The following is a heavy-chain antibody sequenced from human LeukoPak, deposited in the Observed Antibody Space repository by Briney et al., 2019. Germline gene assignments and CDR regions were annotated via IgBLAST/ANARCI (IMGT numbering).Heavy chain of an antibody. D-gene: IGHD3-10*01. V-gene: IGHV3-74*01. CDR1: GFTVSSNY. Sequence: GGSLRLSCAASGFTVSSNYMSWVRQAPGKGLVWVSRINSDGSSTSYVDSVKGRFTISRDNAKNSLFLQMNSLRAEDTAIYYCTRDQNFYGSGRGFDPWGQGTLVTVSS. J-gene: IGHJ5*02. CDR2: INSDGSST. CDR3: TRDQNFYGSGRGFDP.